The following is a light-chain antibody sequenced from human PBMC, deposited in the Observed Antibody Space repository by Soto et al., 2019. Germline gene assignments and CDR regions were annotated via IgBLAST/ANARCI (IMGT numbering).Light chain of an antibody. CDR1: QSVSSSY. Sequence: EIVFTQSPGPLSLSPGERATLSCRGSQSVSSSYLAWYQQKPGQAPRLIIYGAFNRATGIPDRFSGGGSGTDFTLTITRLEPEDFAVYYCQYYGNSPLTFGQGTKVDI. CDR3: QYYGNSPLT. V-gene: IGKV3-20*01. J-gene: IGKJ1*01. CDR2: GAF.